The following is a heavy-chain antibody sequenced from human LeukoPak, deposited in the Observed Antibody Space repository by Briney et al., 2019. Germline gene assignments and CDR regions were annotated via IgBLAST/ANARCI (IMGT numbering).Heavy chain of an antibody. Sequence: GGSLRLSCAASGFTFSSYAMSWVRQAPGKGQEWVSAISGSGGSTYYADSVKGRFTISRDNSKNTLYLQMNSLRAEDTAAYYCAKDNGDYDFWSALDYWGQGTLVTVSS. V-gene: IGHV3-23*01. CDR2: ISGSGGST. J-gene: IGHJ4*02. CDR1: GFTFSSYA. CDR3: AKDNGDYDFWSALDY. D-gene: IGHD3-3*01.